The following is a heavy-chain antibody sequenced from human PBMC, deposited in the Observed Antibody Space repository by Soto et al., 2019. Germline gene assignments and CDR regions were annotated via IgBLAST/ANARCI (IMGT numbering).Heavy chain of an antibody. V-gene: IGHV3-23*01. CDR3: ANDIVVVAAAMDGRDAFDL. Sequence: EVQLLESGGGLVQPGGSLRLSCAASGFTFSSYAMSWVRQAPGKGLEWVSAISGSGGSTYYADSVKGRFTISRDNSKNTLYLQMNSLRAEDTAVYYCANDIVVVAAAMDGRDAFDLWGQGTMVTVSS. D-gene: IGHD2-2*01. J-gene: IGHJ3*01. CDR1: GFTFSSYA. CDR2: ISGSGGST.